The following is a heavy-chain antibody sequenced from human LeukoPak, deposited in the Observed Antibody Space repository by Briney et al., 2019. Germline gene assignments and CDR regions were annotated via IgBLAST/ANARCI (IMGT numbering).Heavy chain of an antibody. V-gene: IGHV3-30*18. J-gene: IGHJ4*02. D-gene: IGHD3-3*01. CDR1: GFTFSSYG. CDR2: ISYDGSNK. CDR3: AKDRFFQVYGIFDY. Sequence: GGSLRLSCAASGFTFSSYGMHWVRQAPGKGLEWVVVISYDGSNKYYADSVKGRFTISRDNSKNTLYLQMNSLRAEDTAVYYCAKDRFFQVYGIFDYWGQGTLVTVSS.